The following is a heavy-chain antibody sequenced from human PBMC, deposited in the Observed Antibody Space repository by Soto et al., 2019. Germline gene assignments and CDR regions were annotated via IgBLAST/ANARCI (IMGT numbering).Heavy chain of an antibody. CDR1: GASISSTNW. Sequence: QVQLQESGPGLVKPSGTLSLTCAVSGASISSTNWWSWVRQAPGEGPEWIGEIYHSGATNYNPSLKSRVIISMDTSKNQLSLRLDSVTAADTAVYFCARHITVPTTRGFDYWGQGTPVTVSS. V-gene: IGHV4-4*02. CDR3: ARHITVPTTRGFDY. D-gene: IGHD1-26*01. CDR2: IYHSGAT. J-gene: IGHJ4*02.